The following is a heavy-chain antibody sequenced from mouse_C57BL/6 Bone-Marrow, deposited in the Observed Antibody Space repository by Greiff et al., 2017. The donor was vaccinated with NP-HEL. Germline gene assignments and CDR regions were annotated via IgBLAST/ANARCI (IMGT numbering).Heavy chain of an antibody. Sequence: EVKLMESGGGLVKPGGSLKLSCAASGFTFSDYGMHWVRQAPEKGLEWVAYISSGSSTIYYADTVQGRFTISRDNAKNTLFLQMTSLRSEDTAMYYCARLYAMDYWGQGTSVTVSS. J-gene: IGHJ4*01. V-gene: IGHV5-17*01. CDR1: GFTFSDYG. CDR3: ARLYAMDY. CDR2: ISSGSSTI.